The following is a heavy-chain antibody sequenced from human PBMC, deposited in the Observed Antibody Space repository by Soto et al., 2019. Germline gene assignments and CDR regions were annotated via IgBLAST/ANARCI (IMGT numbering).Heavy chain of an antibody. CDR3: ARLMGTSFDI. V-gene: IGHV3-72*01. J-gene: IGHJ4*02. CDR2: ARNKVNGYTT. D-gene: IGHD2-8*01. Sequence: XGCLRLSFVASGFTFSDHFMYWLRQAPGKGLEWVGRARNKVNGYTTAHAASVRGRFTISRDDSKNSLYLQMNSLKTEDTAVYFCARLMGTSFDIWGQGNLVTVSS. CDR1: GFTFSDHF.